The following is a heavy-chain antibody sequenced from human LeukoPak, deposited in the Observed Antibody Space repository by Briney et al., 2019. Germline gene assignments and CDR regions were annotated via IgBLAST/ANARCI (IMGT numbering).Heavy chain of an antibody. CDR2: ISSSGSTI. J-gene: IGHJ4*02. Sequence: SGGSLRLSCAASGFTFSSYSMNWVRRAPGKGLEWVSYISSSGSTIYYADSVKGRFTISRDNAKNSLYLQMNSLRAEDTAVYYCARDQGEELDYWGQGTLVTVSS. CDR3: ARDQGEELDY. V-gene: IGHV3-48*04. CDR1: GFTFSSYS. D-gene: IGHD3-10*01.